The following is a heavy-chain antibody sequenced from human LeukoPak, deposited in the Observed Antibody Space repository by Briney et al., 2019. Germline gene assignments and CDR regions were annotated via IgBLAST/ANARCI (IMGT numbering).Heavy chain of an antibody. CDR2: IRYDGSNK. V-gene: IGHV3-30*02. CDR3: AKDGSVGYGSGSYSY. J-gene: IGHJ4*02. D-gene: IGHD3-10*01. Sequence: LAGGSLRLSCAASGFTFSSYGMHWVRQAPGKGLEWVAFIRYDGSNKYYADSVKGRFTISRDNSKNTLYLQMNSLRAEDTAVYYCAKDGSVGYGSGSYSYWGQGTLVTVSS. CDR1: GFTFSSYG.